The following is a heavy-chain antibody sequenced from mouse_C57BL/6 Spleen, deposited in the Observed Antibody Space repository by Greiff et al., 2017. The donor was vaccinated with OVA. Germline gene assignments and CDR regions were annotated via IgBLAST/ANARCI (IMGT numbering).Heavy chain of an antibody. Sequence: QVQLQQPGTELVKPGASVKLSCKASGYTFTSYWMHWVKQRPGQGLEWIGNINPSNGGTNYNEKFKSKATLTVDKSSSTAYMQLSSLTSEDSAVYYCARPLYYDYLYYAMDYWGQGTSVTVSS. J-gene: IGHJ4*01. V-gene: IGHV1-53*01. CDR2: INPSNGGT. D-gene: IGHD2-4*01. CDR3: ARPLYYDYLYYAMDY. CDR1: GYTFTSYW.